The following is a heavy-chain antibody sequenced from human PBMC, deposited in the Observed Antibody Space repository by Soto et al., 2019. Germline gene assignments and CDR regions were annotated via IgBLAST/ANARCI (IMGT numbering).Heavy chain of an antibody. J-gene: IGHJ4*02. Sequence: PSETLSLTCTVSGGSISSGDYYWSWIRQPPGKGLECIGYIYYSGSTYYNPSLKSRVTISVDTSKNQISLKLSSVTAADTAVYYCASRKSSPYFDYWGQGTLVTVS. V-gene: IGHV4-30-4*01. CDR2: IYYSGST. CDR1: GGSISSGDYY. D-gene: IGHD3-10*01. CDR3: ASRKSSPYFDY.